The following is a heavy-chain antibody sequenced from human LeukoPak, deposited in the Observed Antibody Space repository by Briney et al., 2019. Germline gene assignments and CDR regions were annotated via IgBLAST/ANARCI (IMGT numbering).Heavy chain of an antibody. CDR1: GGSISSYY. CDR3: ASAQYYYDSSGYPIGGYYYYGMDV. CDR2: IYYSGST. D-gene: IGHD3-22*01. V-gene: IGHV4-59*01. Sequence: SETLSLTCTVSGGSISSYYWSWIRQPPGKGLGWIGYIYYSGSTNYNPSLKSRVTISVDTSKNQFSLKLSSVTAADTAVYYCASAQYYYDSSGYPIGGYYYYGMDVWGQGTTVTVSS. J-gene: IGHJ6*02.